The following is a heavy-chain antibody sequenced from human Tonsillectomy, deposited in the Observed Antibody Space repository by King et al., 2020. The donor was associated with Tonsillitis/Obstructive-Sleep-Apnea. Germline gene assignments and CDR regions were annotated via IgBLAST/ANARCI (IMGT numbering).Heavy chain of an antibody. CDR3: ARDNGAIFGVVLSLGDYGMDV. CDR1: GFTFSSYA. D-gene: IGHD3-3*01. Sequence: VQLVESGGGVVQPGRSLRLSCAASGFTFSSYAMHWVRQAPGKGLEWVAVISYDGSNKYYADSVKGRFTISRDNSKNTLYLQMSSLRADDTAVYYCARDNGAIFGVVLSLGDYGMDVWGQGTTVTVSS. CDR2: ISYDGSNK. V-gene: IGHV3-30*04. J-gene: IGHJ6*02.